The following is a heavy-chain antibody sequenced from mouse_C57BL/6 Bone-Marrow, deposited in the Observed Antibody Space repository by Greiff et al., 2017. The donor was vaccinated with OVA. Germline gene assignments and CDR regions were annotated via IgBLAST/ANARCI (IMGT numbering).Heavy chain of an antibody. V-gene: IGHV5-6*01. CDR2: ISSGGSYT. CDR3: ARPVYYDYPAWCAY. CDR1: GFTFSSYG. D-gene: IGHD2-4*01. J-gene: IGHJ3*01. Sequence: EVKLMESGGDLVKPGGSLKLSCAASGFTFSSYGMSWVRQTPDKRLEWVATISSGGSYTYYPDSVKGRFTISRDNAKNTLYLQMSSLKSEDTAMYYCARPVYYDYPAWCAYWGQGTLVTVSA.